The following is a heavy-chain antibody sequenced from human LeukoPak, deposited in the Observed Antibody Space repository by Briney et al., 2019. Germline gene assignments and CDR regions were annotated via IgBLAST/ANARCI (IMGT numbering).Heavy chain of an antibody. CDR1: GGSISSYY. Sequence: PSETLSLTCTVSGGSISSYYWSWIRQPPGKGLEWIGYIYYSGSTNYNPSLKSRVTISVDTSKNQFSLKLSSVTAADTAVYYCARLRDSEDFDYWGQGTLVTVSS. D-gene: IGHD2-21*01. V-gene: IGHV4-59*08. J-gene: IGHJ4*02. CDR2: IYYSGST. CDR3: ARLRDSEDFDY.